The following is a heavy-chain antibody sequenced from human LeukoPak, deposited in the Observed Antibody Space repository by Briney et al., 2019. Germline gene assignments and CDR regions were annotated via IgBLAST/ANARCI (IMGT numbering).Heavy chain of an antibody. Sequence: ASVTVSFKASGYTFTIYGISWVRQAPGQGLEWVGWISAYNGNTNYAQKLQGRVTMTTDTSTSTAYMELRSLRSDDTAVYYCARTGGYFGIAALFETNYYYYYMDVWGKGTTVTVSS. V-gene: IGHV1-18*01. D-gene: IGHD6-6*01. J-gene: IGHJ6*03. CDR3: ARTGGYFGIAALFETNYYYYYMDV. CDR2: ISAYNGNT. CDR1: GYTFTIYG.